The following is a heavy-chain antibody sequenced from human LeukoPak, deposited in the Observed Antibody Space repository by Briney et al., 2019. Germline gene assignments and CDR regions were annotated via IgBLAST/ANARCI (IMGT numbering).Heavy chain of an antibody. Sequence: GGSLRLSCAASGFTFSNYAMSWVRQAPGKGLEWVSAISGSGAYTYYADSVKGRFTISRDNSKNTLYLQMNSLRAEDTAVYYCAKDLWFGELRGTYDYWGQGTLVTVSS. V-gene: IGHV3-23*01. CDR2: ISGSGAYT. J-gene: IGHJ4*02. CDR1: GFTFSNYA. CDR3: AKDLWFGELRGTYDY. D-gene: IGHD3-10*01.